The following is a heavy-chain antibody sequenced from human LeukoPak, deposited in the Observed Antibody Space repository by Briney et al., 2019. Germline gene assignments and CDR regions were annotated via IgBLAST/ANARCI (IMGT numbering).Heavy chain of an antibody. J-gene: IGHJ3*02. Sequence: PSQTLSLTCTVSGGSISSGDYYWSWIRQPPGKGLEWIGYIYYSGSTYYNPSLKSRVTISVDTSKNQFSLKLSSVTAADTAVYYCAREGYCSGGSCYSSAFDIWGQGTMVTVSS. CDR2: IYYSGST. CDR3: AREGYCSGGSCYSSAFDI. CDR1: GGSISSGDYY. V-gene: IGHV4-30-4*01. D-gene: IGHD2-15*01.